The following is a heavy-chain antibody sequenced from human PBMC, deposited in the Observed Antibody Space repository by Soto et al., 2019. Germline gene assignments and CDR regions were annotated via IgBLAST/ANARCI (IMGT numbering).Heavy chain of an antibody. CDR2: INAGNGNT. J-gene: IGHJ4*02. V-gene: IGHV1-3*05. D-gene: IGHD3-22*01. CDR3: ARAIGVVTPPDY. Sequence: QVQLVQSGAEEEKPGASVKVSCKASGYTFTSYAMHLVRQAPGQRLEWMGWINAGNGNTTYSQKFQCRVTITRDTAASTAYMDLSSLRSEDTAVYYCARAIGVVTPPDYWGQGTLVTVSS. CDR1: GYTFTSYA.